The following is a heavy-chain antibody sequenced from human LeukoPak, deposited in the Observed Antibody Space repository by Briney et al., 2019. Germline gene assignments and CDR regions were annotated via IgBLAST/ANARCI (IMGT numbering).Heavy chain of an antibody. CDR3: AKTNDHSSSYRAFDV. J-gene: IGHJ3*01. D-gene: IGHD3-22*01. V-gene: IGHV3-7*01. CDR2: IKEDGSEK. Sequence: GGSLRPSCAVSGFTFNTYWMSWVRQAPGKGLERVANIKEDGSEKHYGASVRGRFTISRDNAKNSLYLQMNSLRAEDTAMYYCAKTNDHSSSYRAFDVWGQGTMVTVSS. CDR1: GFTFNTYW.